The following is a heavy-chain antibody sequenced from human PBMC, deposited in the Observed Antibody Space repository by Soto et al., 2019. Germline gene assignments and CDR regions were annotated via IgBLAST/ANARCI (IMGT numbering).Heavy chain of an antibody. CDR1: GFTFSDYY. D-gene: IGHD2-2*01. CDR2: ISSSGSTI. V-gene: IGHV3-11*01. J-gene: IGHJ4*02. Sequence: GGSLRLSCAASGFTFSDYYMSWIRQAPGKGLEWVSYISSSGSTIYYADSVKGRFTISRDNAKNSLYLQMNSLRAEDTAVYYCASFLSSPAQNRDYWGQGTLVTVSS. CDR3: ASFLSSPAQNRDY.